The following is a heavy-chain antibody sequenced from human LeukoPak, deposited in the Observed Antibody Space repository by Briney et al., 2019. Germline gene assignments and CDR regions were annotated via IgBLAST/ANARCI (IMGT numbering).Heavy chain of an antibody. J-gene: IGHJ4*02. V-gene: IGHV3-23*01. CDR3: AKDVAPDSGWDLDY. D-gene: IGHD6-19*01. Sequence: PGGSLRLSCAASGFTFNDYAINWVRQGPGKGLEWVSSIYNSGAKIFYADSVKGRFTISRDNSKNMLYLQMNSLRVEDTAVYYCAKDVAPDSGWDLDYWGQGTLVTVSS. CDR1: GFTFNDYA. CDR2: IYNSGAKI.